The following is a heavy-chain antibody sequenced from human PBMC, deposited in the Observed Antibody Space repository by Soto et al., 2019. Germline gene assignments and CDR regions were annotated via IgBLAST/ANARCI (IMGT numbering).Heavy chain of an antibody. V-gene: IGHV3-53*01. CDR2: LYSGGQT. CDR1: GFNFDNSY. J-gene: IGHJ4*02. Sequence: VQLVESGGGLVQPGGSLRLSCAVSGFNFDNSYMSWVRQAPGKGLEWVSILYSGGQTYYTESVRGRLTISRDISKNTLDLQMNRLTADDTAVYYCSKNNVAPAFVGFEYWGQGTLVTVSS. D-gene: IGHD3-16*01. CDR3: SKNNVAPAFVGFEY.